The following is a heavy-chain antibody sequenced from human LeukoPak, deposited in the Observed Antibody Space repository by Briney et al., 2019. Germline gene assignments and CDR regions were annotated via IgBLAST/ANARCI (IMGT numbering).Heavy chain of an antibody. CDR1: GFTFSNYA. Sequence: PGESLRLSCAASGFTFSNYAMSWVRQAPGKGLEWVSSISGSGGSTDYADSVKGRFTISRDNSKNTLYVQMNSLRAEDTAVYYCARPGYYGSGSYPFDSWGQGTLVTV. J-gene: IGHJ4*02. CDR3: ARPGYYGSGSYPFDS. CDR2: ISGSGGST. V-gene: IGHV3-23*01. D-gene: IGHD3-10*01.